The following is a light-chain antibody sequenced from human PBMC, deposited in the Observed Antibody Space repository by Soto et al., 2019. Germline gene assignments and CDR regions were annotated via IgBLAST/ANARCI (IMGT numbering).Light chain of an antibody. CDR1: HSVSGY. CDR3: KRRSTAMT. CDR2: HTL. Sequence: EIVLTQSQATLSLSPGERATLSCRASHSVSGYLAWYQQRPGRAPRPLNYHTLNRAPGIPARFSGSGAGTDFTLPISSREPEGFAVYYCKRRSTAMTFGPGTRVDI. V-gene: IGKV3-11*01. J-gene: IGKJ3*01.